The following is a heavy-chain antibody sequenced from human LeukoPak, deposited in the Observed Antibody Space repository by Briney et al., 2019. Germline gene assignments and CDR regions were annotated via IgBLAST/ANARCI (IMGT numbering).Heavy chain of an antibody. CDR3: ARVGREVTTGYFDD. J-gene: IGHJ4*02. CDR2: ISTSGSSV. Sequence: GGSLRLSCVASGFSFSTYEMNWVRQAPGKGLEWVAYISTSGSSVYYADSLKGRLTVSRDNAKSSLFLQVDSLTVADTAVYYCARVGREVTTGYFDDWGQGTLVAVSS. D-gene: IGHD2-21*02. V-gene: IGHV3-48*03. CDR1: GFSFSTYE.